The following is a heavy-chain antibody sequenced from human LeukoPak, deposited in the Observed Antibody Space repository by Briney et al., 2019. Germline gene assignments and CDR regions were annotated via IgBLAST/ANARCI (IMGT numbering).Heavy chain of an antibody. D-gene: IGHD6-19*01. CDR3: ASERRYSSGRWDYYFDY. J-gene: IGHJ4*02. CDR1: GGSFSSYY. V-gene: IGHV4-34*01. Sequence: SETLSLTCAVYGGSFSSYYWGWIRQPPGKGLEWIGEINHSGGTNYNPSLKSRVTISVDTPKNQFSLKLSSVTAADMAVYYCASERRYSSGRWDYYFDYWGQGTLVTVSS. CDR2: INHSGGT.